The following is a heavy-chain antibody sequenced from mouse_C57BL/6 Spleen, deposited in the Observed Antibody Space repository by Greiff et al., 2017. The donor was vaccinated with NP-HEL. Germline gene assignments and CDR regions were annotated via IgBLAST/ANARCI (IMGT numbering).Heavy chain of an antibody. V-gene: IGHV3-6*01. D-gene: IGHD2-5*01. CDR2: ISYDGSN. J-gene: IGHJ3*01. Sequence: EVKLMESGPGLVKPSQSLSLTCSVTGYSITSGYYWNWIRQFPGNKLEWMGYISYDGSNNYNPSLKNRISITRDTSKNQFFLKLNSVTTEDTATYYCARETYYSNWAWFAYWGQGTLVTVSA. CDR3: ARETYYSNWAWFAY. CDR1: GYSITSGYY.